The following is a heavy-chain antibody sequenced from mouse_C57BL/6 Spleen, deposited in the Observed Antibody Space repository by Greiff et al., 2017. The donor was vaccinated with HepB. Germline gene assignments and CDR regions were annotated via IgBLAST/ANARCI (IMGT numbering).Heavy chain of an antibody. CDR1: GFNIKDYY. Sequence: EVQLQESGAELVRPGASVKLSCTASGFNIKDYYMHWVKQRPEQGLEWIGRIDPEDGDTEYAPKFQGKATMTADTSSNTAYLQLSSLTSEDTAVYYCTTDYYGSSSHWYFDVWGTGTTVTVSS. V-gene: IGHV14-1*01. CDR2: IDPEDGDT. CDR3: TTDYYGSSSHWYFDV. J-gene: IGHJ1*03. D-gene: IGHD1-1*01.